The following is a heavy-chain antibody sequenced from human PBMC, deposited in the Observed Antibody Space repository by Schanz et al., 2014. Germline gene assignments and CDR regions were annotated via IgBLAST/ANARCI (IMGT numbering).Heavy chain of an antibody. CDR3: ARDPGGTKTHGL. CDR2: IYSDGST. CDR1: GFTVSSNY. D-gene: IGHD2-15*01. V-gene: IGHV3-53*01. Sequence: VQLVESGGGLIQPGGSLRLSCAASGFTVSSNYMSWVRQAPGKGLERVSIIYSDGSTYYVDSVKGRFIISRDNSKNTVYLQMNSLRAEDTAVYYCARDPGGTKTHGLWGQGTLVTVSS. J-gene: IGHJ4*02.